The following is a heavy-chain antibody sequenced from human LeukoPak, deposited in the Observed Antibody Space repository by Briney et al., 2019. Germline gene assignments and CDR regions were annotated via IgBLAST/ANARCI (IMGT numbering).Heavy chain of an antibody. D-gene: IGHD1-26*01. CDR1: GDSISSYY. V-gene: IGHV4-59*08. Sequence: PSETLSLTCTVSGDSISSYYWSWFRQPPGKGLEWIGLIYYIGPTNYNPSLKSRVTISLDTSRNQFSLKLSSVTAADTAVYYCARRGSYPRWFDPWGQGTLVTVSS. CDR3: ARRGSYPRWFDP. CDR2: IYYIGPT. J-gene: IGHJ5*02.